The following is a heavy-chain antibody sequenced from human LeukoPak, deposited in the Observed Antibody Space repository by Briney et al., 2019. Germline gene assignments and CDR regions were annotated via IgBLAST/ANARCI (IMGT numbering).Heavy chain of an antibody. CDR3: AKGLVAAGHALDY. CDR1: GFTFSIYG. V-gene: IGHV3-33*06. D-gene: IGHD6-13*01. CDR2: IWYDGNNK. J-gene: IGHJ4*02. Sequence: HPGGSLRLSCAASGFTFSIYGMHWVRQAPGKGLEWVAVIWYDGNNKYYADSVKGRFTISRDNSKNTLYLQMNSLRVEDTAVYYCAKGLVAAGHALDYWGQGTLVTVSS.